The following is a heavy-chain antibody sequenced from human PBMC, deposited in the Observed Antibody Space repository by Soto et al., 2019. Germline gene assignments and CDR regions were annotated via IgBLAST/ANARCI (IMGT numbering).Heavy chain of an antibody. Sequence: QVQLQESGPGLVKPSETLSLTCTVSGGTINSYYWTWIRQPPGKGLEWIGYIYHSGSTNYNPSLKSRLTISLETSKNQLSLKLTSVTTADTAVYYCARDRPGDYWFDPWGQGTLVTVSS. CDR2: IYHSGST. CDR3: ARDRPGDYWFDP. CDR1: GGTINSYY. V-gene: IGHV4-59*01. D-gene: IGHD2-21*02. J-gene: IGHJ5*02.